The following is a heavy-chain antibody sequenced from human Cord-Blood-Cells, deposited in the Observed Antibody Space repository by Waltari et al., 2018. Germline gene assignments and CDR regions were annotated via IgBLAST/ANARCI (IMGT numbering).Heavy chain of an antibody. CDR1: ARSITSSSYS. CDR2: IYYSGST. V-gene: IGHV4-39*01. J-gene: IGHJ3*02. D-gene: IGHD3-3*01. Sequence: HLQLQESGPGLVKPSESLSRTCTVPARSITSSSYSCGWLRTPPGTGLEWIGSIYYSGSTYYNPSLKSRVTISVDTSKNQFSLKLSSVTAADTAVYYCASGGDYDFWSGYSGAFDIWGQGTMVTVSS. CDR3: ASGGDYDFWSGYSGAFDI.